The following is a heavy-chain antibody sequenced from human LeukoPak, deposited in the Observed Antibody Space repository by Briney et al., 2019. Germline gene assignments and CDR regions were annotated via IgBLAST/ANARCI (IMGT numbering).Heavy chain of an antibody. D-gene: IGHD2-8*01. V-gene: IGHV4-31*03. CDR3: ARLTVLGHHFDL. CDR1: GGSISSGGYY. Sequence: PSQTLSLTCTVSGGSISSGGYYWGWMRQHPGKGLEWIGYIYYSGSTYYNPSLKSRVTISVDTSKNQFSLKLSSVTAADTAVYYCARLTVLGHHFDLWGRGTLVTVSS. J-gene: IGHJ2*01. CDR2: IYYSGST.